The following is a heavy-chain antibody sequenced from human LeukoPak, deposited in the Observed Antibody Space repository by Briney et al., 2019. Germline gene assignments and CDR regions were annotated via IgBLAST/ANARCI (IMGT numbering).Heavy chain of an antibody. V-gene: IGHV3-66*04. CDR3: VRLDVAAAIFFYGMDV. Sequence: GGSLRLSCTASGFFVEINYMSWVRQAPGKGLEGVVLIDSADNTHYADSVKGRFVISRDNSENTLYLQMSSVRGEDTAVYYCVRLDVAAAIFFYGMDVWGQGTTVTVSS. J-gene: IGHJ6*02. CDR1: GFFVEINY. D-gene: IGHD2-2*01. CDR2: IDSADNT.